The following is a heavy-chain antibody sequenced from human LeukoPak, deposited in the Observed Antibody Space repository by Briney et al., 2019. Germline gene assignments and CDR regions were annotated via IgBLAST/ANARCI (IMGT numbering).Heavy chain of an antibody. CDR1: GFTVNSNY. CDR3: ATDSPETAAFDY. V-gene: IGHV3-48*04. J-gene: IGHJ4*02. Sequence: GGSLRLSCAASGFTVNSNYMSWVRQAPGKGLEWVSYIVGSSSNIYYADSVKGRFTISRDNAKNSLYLQMDSLRAEDTAVYYCATDSPETAAFDYWGQGTLVTVSS. D-gene: IGHD1-1*01. CDR2: IVGSSSNI.